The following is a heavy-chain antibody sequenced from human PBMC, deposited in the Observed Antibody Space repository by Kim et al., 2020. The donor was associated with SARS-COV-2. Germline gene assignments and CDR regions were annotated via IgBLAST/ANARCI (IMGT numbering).Heavy chain of an antibody. Sequence: ASVKVSCKASGYTFTSYYMHWVRQAPGQGLEWMGIINPSGGSTSYAQKFQGRVTMTRDTSTSTVYMELSSLRSEDTAVYYCARVLAVGAIREFYYYYGMDVWGQGTTVTVSS. D-gene: IGHD1-26*01. J-gene: IGHJ6*02. V-gene: IGHV1-46*01. CDR2: INPSGGST. CDR3: ARVLAVGAIREFYYYYGMDV. CDR1: GYTFTSYY.